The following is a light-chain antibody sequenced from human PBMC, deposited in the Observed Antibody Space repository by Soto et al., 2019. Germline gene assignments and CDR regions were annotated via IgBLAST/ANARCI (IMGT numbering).Light chain of an antibody. CDR1: RREIGNYNL. V-gene: IGLV2-23*01. CDR3: CSYASSSTYF. J-gene: IGLJ1*01. Sequence: QSAPAHPSSVSWASGPAIPISLPGNRREIGNYNLVSWYQHDPGKAPKLLIYEGSKRPSGVSDRFSGSKSCNTASLTISWLQSEDEADYYCCSYASSSTYFFGTGTKVTVL. CDR2: EGS.